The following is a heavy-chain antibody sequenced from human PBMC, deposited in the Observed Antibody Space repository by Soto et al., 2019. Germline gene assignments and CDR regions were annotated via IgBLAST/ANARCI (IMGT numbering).Heavy chain of an antibody. CDR1: GFTFSSYW. CDR3: ARVGDYDILTGSRGDYYMDV. CDR2: IKQDGSEK. J-gene: IGHJ6*03. D-gene: IGHD3-9*01. Sequence: GGSLRLSCAASGFTFSSYWMSWVRQAPGKGLEWVANIKQDGSEKYYVDSVKGRFTISRDNAKNSLYLQMNSLRAEDTAVYYCARVGDYDILTGSRGDYYMDVWGKGTTVTVSS. V-gene: IGHV3-7*01.